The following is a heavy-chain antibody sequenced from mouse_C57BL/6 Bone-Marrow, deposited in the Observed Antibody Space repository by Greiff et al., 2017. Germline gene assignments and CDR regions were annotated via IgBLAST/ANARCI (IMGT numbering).Heavy chain of an antibody. CDR1: GYTFTSYW. D-gene: IGHD2-5*01. V-gene: IGHV1-59*01. CDR3: ARNPSDCSNSWFAY. J-gene: IGHJ3*01. Sequence: QVQLQQPGAELVRPGTSVKLSCKASGYTFTSYWMHWVKQRPGQGLEWIGVIDPSDSYTNYNQKFKGKATLTVDTSSSTAYMQLSSLTSEGSAVYYCARNPSDCSNSWFAYWGQGTLVTVSA. CDR2: IDPSDSYT.